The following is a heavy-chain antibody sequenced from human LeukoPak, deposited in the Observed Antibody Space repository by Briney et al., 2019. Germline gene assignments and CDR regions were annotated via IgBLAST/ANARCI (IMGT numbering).Heavy chain of an antibody. CDR2: INHSGGT. Sequence: SETLSLTCAVYGGSFSGYSWNWIRQPPVKGLEWIGEINHSGGTNYNPSLKSRVTISVDTSKKQFSLKLSSVTAADTAVYYCARVGSIAAAFDYWGQGTLVTVSS. V-gene: IGHV4-34*01. CDR1: GGSFSGYS. J-gene: IGHJ4*02. D-gene: IGHD6-13*01. CDR3: ARVGSIAAAFDY.